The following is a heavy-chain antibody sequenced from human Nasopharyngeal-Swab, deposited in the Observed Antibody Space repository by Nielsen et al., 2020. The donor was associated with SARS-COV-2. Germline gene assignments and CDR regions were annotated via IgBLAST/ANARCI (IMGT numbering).Heavy chain of an antibody. V-gene: IGHV3-53*04. CDR2: IYSGGST. J-gene: IGHJ2*01. Sequence: GESLKISCAASGFTFSNYGMNWVRQAQGKGLEWVSVIYSGGSTYYADSVKGRFTTSRHNSKNTLYLQMNSLRAEDTAVYYCARGPTTRIAAARGWYFDLWGRGTLVTVSS. CDR1: GFTFSNYG. CDR3: ARGPTTRIAAARGWYFDL. D-gene: IGHD6-13*01.